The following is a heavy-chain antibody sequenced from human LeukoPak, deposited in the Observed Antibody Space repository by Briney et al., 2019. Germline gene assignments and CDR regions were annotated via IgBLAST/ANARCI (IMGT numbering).Heavy chain of an antibody. V-gene: IGHV3-48*03. CDR1: GFTFSGYA. Sequence: GGSLRLSCAASGFTFSGYAMNWVRQAPGKGLEWVSSISSSGSTIYYADSVKGRFTISRDNAKNSLYLQMNSLRAEDTAVYYCARPYNWNDRHFDYWGQGTLVTVSS. D-gene: IGHD1-20*01. CDR3: ARPYNWNDRHFDY. J-gene: IGHJ4*02. CDR2: ISSSGSTI.